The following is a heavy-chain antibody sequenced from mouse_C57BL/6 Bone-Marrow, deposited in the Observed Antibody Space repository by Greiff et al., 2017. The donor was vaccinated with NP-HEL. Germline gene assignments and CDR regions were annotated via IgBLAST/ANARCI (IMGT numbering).Heavy chain of an antibody. Sequence: EVQLVESGPGLVTPSQTVFLTCTVTGISFTTGNYRWSWIRQFPGNKLEWIGYIYYSGTFPYTPSLTRRTTITRYTPKNQFFLEMNSLTAEDTATNYCARVDGYYFDYWGQGTTLTVSS. V-gene: IGHV3-5*01. CDR2: IYYSGTF. CDR1: GISFTTGNYR. CDR3: ARVDGYYFDY. J-gene: IGHJ2*01. D-gene: IGHD2-3*01.